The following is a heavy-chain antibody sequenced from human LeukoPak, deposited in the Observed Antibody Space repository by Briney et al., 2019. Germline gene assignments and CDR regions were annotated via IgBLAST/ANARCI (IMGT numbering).Heavy chain of an antibody. D-gene: IGHD3-10*01. J-gene: IGHJ6*03. CDR1: GGSISSYY. Sequence: PSETLSLTCTVSGGSISSYYWTWIRQPPGKALEWIGYIYYSGSTNYSPSLKSRVTISLDTSKNQFSLKLSSVTAADTAVYYCAREQLWFGSPDYYYYMDVWGKGTAVTISS. V-gene: IGHV4-59*01. CDR3: AREQLWFGSPDYYYYMDV. CDR2: IYYSGST.